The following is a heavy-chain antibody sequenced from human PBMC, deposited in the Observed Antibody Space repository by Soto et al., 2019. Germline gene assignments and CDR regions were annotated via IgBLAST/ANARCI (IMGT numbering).Heavy chain of an antibody. D-gene: IGHD1-26*01. V-gene: IGHV4-59*01. CDR3: ARDAPYLLDAFEM. Sequence: QVQLQESGPGLVKPSETLSLTCTVSADSISSYYWSWIRQPPGKGLEWIGYIYRSGSANYNPSLQSRVTISVDKSKNQISLKLSSVTAADTAVYYCARDAPYLLDAFEMWGQGTVVTVSS. CDR1: ADSISSYY. CDR2: IYRSGSA. J-gene: IGHJ3*02.